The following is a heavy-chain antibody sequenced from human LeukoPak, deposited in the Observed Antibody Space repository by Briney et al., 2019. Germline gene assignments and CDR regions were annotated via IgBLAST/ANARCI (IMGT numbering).Heavy chain of an antibody. D-gene: IGHD4/OR15-4a*01. CDR1: GGSFSGYY. V-gene: IGHV4-34*01. CDR2: INHSGST. Sequence: PSETLSLTCAIYGGSFSGYYWNWIRQPPGKGLQWIGEINHSGSTNYNPSLKSRVTISVDTSKNQFSLKLSSVTAADTAVYYCARVSADYGGPYFVYWGQGTLVTVSS. J-gene: IGHJ4*02. CDR3: ARVSADYGGPYFVY.